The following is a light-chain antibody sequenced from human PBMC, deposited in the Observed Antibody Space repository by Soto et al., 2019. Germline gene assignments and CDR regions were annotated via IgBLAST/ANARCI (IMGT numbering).Light chain of an antibody. Sequence: DIPMTQSPSSQSASVGDRVTITCRASQSISSYLNWYQQKPGKAPKLLIYAASSLQSGVPSRFSGSGSGTDFTLTISSLQPEDFATYYCQQSYSTPQTFGQGTKVEIK. CDR3: QQSYSTPQT. CDR2: AAS. CDR1: QSISSY. J-gene: IGKJ1*01. V-gene: IGKV1-39*01.